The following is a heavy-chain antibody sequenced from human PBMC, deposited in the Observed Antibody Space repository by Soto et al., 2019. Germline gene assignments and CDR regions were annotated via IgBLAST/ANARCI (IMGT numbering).Heavy chain of an antibody. CDR3: ATIRVRGGPLRFED. Sequence: QVQLVQSGAEVRKPGSSVKVSCKTSGGLISKYSFNRVRQAPGQGLEWMGGVLPISGSTDYAQKFQGRLTITADRSTSTVYMELSRLRSDDTANYYCATIRVRGGPLRFEDGGQGMLISVSS. J-gene: IGHJ4*01. D-gene: IGHD5-12*01. CDR1: GGLISKYS. CDR2: VLPISGST. V-gene: IGHV1-69*06.